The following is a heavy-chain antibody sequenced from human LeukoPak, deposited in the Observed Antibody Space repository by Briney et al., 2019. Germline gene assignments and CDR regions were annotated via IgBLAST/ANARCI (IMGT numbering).Heavy chain of an antibody. D-gene: IGHD3-22*01. Sequence: GGSLRLSCVVSGLTLNTHSMNWVRQAPGKGLQWVSLINDSGRTTYYADSVKGRFTISRDNSKNTLYLQMNSLRAEDTAVYYCPIDNDRNGCYYLRNTYCWGQGTL. J-gene: IGHJ4*02. CDR1: GLTLNTHS. CDR3: PIDNDRNGCYYLRNTYC. CDR2: INDSGRTT. V-gene: IGHV3-23*01.